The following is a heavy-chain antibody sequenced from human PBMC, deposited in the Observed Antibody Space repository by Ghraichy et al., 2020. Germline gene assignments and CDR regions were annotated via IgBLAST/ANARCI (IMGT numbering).Heavy chain of an antibody. CDR2: INHSGST. J-gene: IGHJ6*02. V-gene: IGHV4-34*01. CDR1: GGSFSGYY. Sequence: SETLSLTCAVYGGSFSGYYWSWIRQPPGKGLEWIGEINHSGSTNYNPSLKSRVTISVDTSKNQFSLKLSSVTAADTAVYYCARVVGVPHYYYYYGMDVWGQGTTVTVSS. CDR3: ARVVGVPHYYYYYGMDV. D-gene: IGHD2-15*01.